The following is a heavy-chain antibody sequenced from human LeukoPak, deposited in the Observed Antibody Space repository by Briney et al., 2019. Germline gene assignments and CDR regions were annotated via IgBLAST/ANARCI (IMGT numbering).Heavy chain of an antibody. J-gene: IGHJ4*02. Sequence: GGSLRLSCAASGFTFSSFAMSWVRQAPGKGLEWVSAISGSGGSTYYADSVKGRFTISRDNSKNTLYLQMNSLRAQDTAVYYCASRDGYNWAFDYWGQGTLVTVSS. CDR3: ASRDGYNWAFDY. CDR2: ISGSGGST. V-gene: IGHV3-23*01. CDR1: GFTFSSFA. D-gene: IGHD5-24*01.